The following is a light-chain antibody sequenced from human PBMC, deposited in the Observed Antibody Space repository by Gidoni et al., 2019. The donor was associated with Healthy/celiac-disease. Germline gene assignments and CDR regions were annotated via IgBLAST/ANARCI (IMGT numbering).Light chain of an antibody. V-gene: IGLV7-46*01. CDR2: DTS. CDR3: LLSYSGARPV. J-gene: IGLJ3*02. Sequence: TLPVSSSARAVPRGHYPSLFQHKPVPAPRTLISDTSNNHSWPPARFSGSLLGGNAALTLSGAQPEDEAEYYCLLSYSGARPVFGGGTKLTVL. CDR1: ARAVPRGHY.